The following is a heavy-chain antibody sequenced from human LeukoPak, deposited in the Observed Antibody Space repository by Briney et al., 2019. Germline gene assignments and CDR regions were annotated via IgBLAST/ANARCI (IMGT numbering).Heavy chain of an antibody. J-gene: IGHJ5*02. CDR3: VREAKTYYDFWSEGFDP. D-gene: IGHD3-3*01. CDR1: GYTFTGYY. V-gene: IGHV1-2*02. CDR2: INPNSGGT. Sequence: ASVKVSCKASGYTFTGYYMHWVRQAPGQGLEWMGWINPNSGGTNYAQKFQGRVTMTRDTSISTAYMELSRLRSDDTAVYYCVREAKTYYDFWSEGFDPWGQGTLVTVSS.